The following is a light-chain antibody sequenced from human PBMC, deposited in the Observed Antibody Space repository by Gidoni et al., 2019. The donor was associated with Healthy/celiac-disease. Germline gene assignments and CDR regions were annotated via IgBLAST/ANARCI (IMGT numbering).Light chain of an antibody. V-gene: IGKV2-30*01. CDR2: KVS. J-gene: IGKJ2*01. CDR3: MQGTHWPYT. Sequence: VELTHSPLSRPVTLGQQASNPCRPSQSLVYSDENTYFNWFQQRTGQSPTRLFSKVSDRDSGVPDRFSGSGSGTDFTLTISRVEAEDVGVYYCMQGTHWPYTFGQGTKLEIK. CDR1: QSLVYSDENTY.